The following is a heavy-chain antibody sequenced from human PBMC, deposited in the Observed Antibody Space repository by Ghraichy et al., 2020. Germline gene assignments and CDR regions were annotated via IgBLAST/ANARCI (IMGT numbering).Heavy chain of an antibody. CDR2: IYYSGST. J-gene: IGHJ3*02. CDR1: GGSISSYY. V-gene: IGHV4-59*07. Sequence: SDTLSLTCTVSGGSISSYYWSWIRQPPGKGLEWIGYIYYSGSTNYNPSLKSRVTISVDTSKNQFSLKLSSVTAADTAVYYCARSSSWYNDAFDIWGQGTMVTVSS. D-gene: IGHD6-13*01. CDR3: ARSSSWYNDAFDI.